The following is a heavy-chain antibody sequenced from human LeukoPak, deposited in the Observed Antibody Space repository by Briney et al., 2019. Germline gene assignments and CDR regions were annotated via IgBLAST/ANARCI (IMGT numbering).Heavy chain of an antibody. CDR2: IYTSGST. J-gene: IGHJ6*03. V-gene: IGHV4-4*07. Sequence: PSETLSLTCTVSGGSISSYYWSWIRQPAGKGREWIGRIYTSGSTNYNPSLKSRVTMSVDTSKNQFSLKLSSVTAADTAVYYCARDTTSVAGYYYYMDVWGKGTTVTVSS. CDR3: ARDTTSVAGYYYYMDV. CDR1: GGSISSYY. D-gene: IGHD6-19*01.